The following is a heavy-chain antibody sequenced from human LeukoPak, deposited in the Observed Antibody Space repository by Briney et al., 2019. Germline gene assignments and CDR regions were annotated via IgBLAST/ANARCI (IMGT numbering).Heavy chain of an antibody. V-gene: IGHV1-69*13. D-gene: IGHD1-26*01. CDR3: ATPLGNHHFYYGMDV. CDR2: IIPNFGSV. CDR1: GYTVTSYV. J-gene: IGHJ6*04. Sequence: GASVKVSCKASGYTVTSYVISWVRQAPGQGLEWMGGIIPNFGSVDYAQKFQGRVTIKADESTSTVYMELNSLRSEDTAVYYCATPLGNHHFYYGMDVWGKGTTVTVSS.